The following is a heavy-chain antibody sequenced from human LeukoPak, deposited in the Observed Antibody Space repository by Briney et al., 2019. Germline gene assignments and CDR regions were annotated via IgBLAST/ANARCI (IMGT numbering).Heavy chain of an antibody. D-gene: IGHD5-18*01. CDR3: AREYSSTFDY. V-gene: IGHV3-74*01. Sequence: GGSLRLSCAASGFTLSSYWMHWVRQAPGKGLVWVSRISIDGSTTNYADSVKGRFTISRDNAKNTLYLQMDSLRAEDTAVYYCAREYSSTFDYWGQGTLVTVSS. J-gene: IGHJ4*02. CDR1: GFTLSSYW. CDR2: ISIDGSTT.